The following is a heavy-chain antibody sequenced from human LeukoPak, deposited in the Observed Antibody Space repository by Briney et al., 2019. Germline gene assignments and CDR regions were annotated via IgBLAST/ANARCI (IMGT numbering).Heavy chain of an antibody. CDR1: GYTFTGYY. D-gene: IGHD6-13*01. V-gene: IGHV1-2*02. CDR2: INPNSGGT. Sequence: ASVKVSCKASGYTFTGYYLHWVRQAPGQVLEWMGWINPNSGGTNFAQRFQGRVTMTTDTSISTAYMELSSLRSDDTAPYYCARAGAASAPDWFFDLWGRGTLVTVSS. CDR3: ARAGAASAPDWFFDL. J-gene: IGHJ2*01.